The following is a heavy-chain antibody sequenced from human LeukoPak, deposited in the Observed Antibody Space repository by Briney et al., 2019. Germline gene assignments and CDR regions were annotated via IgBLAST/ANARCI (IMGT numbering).Heavy chain of an antibody. CDR3: ARVLAAIALRDYHYVDV. Sequence: GGSLRLSCAASGFSVSSNSMSWVRQAPGKGLECVSIIYSRDVTSYADSVKDRFTISRDSGKNTLFLQMDSLRSDDTAVYYCARVLAAIALRDYHYVDVWGKGTTVTVSS. CDR2: IYSRDVT. V-gene: IGHV3-53*01. D-gene: IGHD6-19*01. J-gene: IGHJ6*03. CDR1: GFSVSSNS.